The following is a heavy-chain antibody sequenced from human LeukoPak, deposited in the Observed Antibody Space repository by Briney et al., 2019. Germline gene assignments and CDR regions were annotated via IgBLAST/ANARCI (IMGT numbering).Heavy chain of an antibody. Sequence: PGGSLRLSCTASGFTFSSYGMHWVRRAPGKGLEWVSFIRFDGSEKYYADSVRGRFTISRDNSKNTLSLQMNSLRAEDTALYYCAKDVYDCSGGSCPQYYYVMDVWGQGTTVTVSS. CDR2: IRFDGSEK. CDR1: GFTFSSYG. J-gene: IGHJ6*02. CDR3: AKDVYDCSGGSCPQYYYVMDV. D-gene: IGHD2-15*01. V-gene: IGHV3-30*02.